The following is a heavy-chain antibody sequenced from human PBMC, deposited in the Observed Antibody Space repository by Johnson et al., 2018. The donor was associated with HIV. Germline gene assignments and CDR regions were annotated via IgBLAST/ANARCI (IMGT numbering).Heavy chain of an antibody. Sequence: VQLVESGGGLVQPGGSLRLSCAASGFTVSSNYMSWVRQAPGKGLEWVANIKQDGSEKYYVDSLKGRFTIPRDNAKNSLYLQMNSLRAEDTALYYCARVRARGVKHAFDIWGQGTMVTVSS. CDR3: ARVRARGVKHAFDI. J-gene: IGHJ3*02. CDR2: IKQDGSEK. D-gene: IGHD3-10*01. V-gene: IGHV3-7*03. CDR1: GFTVSSNY.